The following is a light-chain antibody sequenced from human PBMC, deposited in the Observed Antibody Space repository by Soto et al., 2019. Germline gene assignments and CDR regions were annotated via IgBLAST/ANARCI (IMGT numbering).Light chain of an antibody. CDR3: QQYGSSPT. J-gene: IGKJ1*01. V-gene: IGKV3-20*01. CDR1: QSVSSNF. Sequence: EIVLTQSPGTLSSSPGERATLSCRANQSVSSNFLAWYQQKPGQTPRLLIYGASSRATGIPDRFSGSGSGTDFSLTISRLEPEDFAVYYCQQYGSSPTFGQGTKVEMK. CDR2: GAS.